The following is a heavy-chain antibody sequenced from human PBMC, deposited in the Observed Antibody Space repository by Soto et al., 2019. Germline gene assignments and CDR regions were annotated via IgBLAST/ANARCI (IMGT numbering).Heavy chain of an antibody. CDR2: IIPLLGTA. CDR3: ARIQYSRTYLHALDI. J-gene: IGHJ3*02. V-gene: IGHV1-69*01. Sequence: QVQLVQSGAEVKKPGSSVKVSCRASGGIFSTYAINLVRQAPGQGLEWMGGIIPLLGTANYAQKLQGRVTISADESAHIAYMELSRMRSEDTAVEYCARIQYSRTYLHALDIWGQGTRVTVSS. CDR1: GGIFSTYA. D-gene: IGHD1-26*01.